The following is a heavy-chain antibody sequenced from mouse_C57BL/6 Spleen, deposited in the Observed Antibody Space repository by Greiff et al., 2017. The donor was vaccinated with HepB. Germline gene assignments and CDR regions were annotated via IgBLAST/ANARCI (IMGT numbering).Heavy chain of an antibody. CDR2: IYPGNSDT. Sequence: EVKVEESGTVLARPGASVKMSCKTSGYTFTSYWMHWVKQRPGQGLEWIGAIYPGNSDTSYNQKFKGKAKLTAVTSASTAYMELSSLTNEDSAVYDCTGTYYSNYVRYFDVWGTGTTVTVSS. CDR3: TGTYYSNYVRYFDV. J-gene: IGHJ1*03. CDR1: GYTFTSYW. V-gene: IGHV1-5*01. D-gene: IGHD2-5*01.